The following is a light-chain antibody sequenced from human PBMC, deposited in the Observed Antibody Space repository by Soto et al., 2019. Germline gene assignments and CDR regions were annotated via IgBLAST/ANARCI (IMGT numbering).Light chain of an antibody. CDR1: QSVSSSY. CDR3: QQYGSSPWT. CDR2: GAS. Sequence: EIVLTQSPGTLSLSPGERATLSCRASQSVSSSYLAWYQQKPGQAPRLLIYGASSRATGIPDRFSGSGSGTDFTLTISRPEPEDFAVYYCQQYGSSPWTFGQGTKVDIK. J-gene: IGKJ1*01. V-gene: IGKV3-20*01.